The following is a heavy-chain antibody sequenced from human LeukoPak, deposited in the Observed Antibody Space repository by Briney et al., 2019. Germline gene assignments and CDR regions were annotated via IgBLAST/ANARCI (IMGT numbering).Heavy chain of an antibody. CDR1: GYSISSGYY. D-gene: IGHD6-19*01. CDR2: IYYSGST. CDR3: SRGSSGWYRY. V-gene: IGHV4-31*03. Sequence: SETLSLTCTVSGYSISSGYYWGWIRQHPGKGLEWIGYIYYSGSTYYNPSLKSRVTISVDTSKNQFSLKLSSVTAADTAVYYCSRGSSGWYRYWGQGTLVTVS. J-gene: IGHJ4*02.